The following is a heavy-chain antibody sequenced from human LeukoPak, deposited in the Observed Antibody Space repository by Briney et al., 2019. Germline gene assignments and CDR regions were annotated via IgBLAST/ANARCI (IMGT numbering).Heavy chain of an antibody. V-gene: IGHV4-34*01. J-gene: IGHJ5*02. CDR2: INHSGST. CDR3: ARGGITIFGVVNNWFDP. CDR1: GGSFSGYY. D-gene: IGHD3-3*01. Sequence: SETLSLTCAVYGGSFSGYYWSWIRRPPGKGLEWIGEINHSGSTNYNPSLKSRVTISVDTSKNQFSLKLSSVTAADTAVYYCARGGITIFGVVNNWFDPWGQGTLVTVSS.